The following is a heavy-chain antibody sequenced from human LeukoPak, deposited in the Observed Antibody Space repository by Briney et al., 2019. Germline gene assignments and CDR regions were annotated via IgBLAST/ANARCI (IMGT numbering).Heavy chain of an antibody. CDR1: GGSISSSSYY. Sequence: SETLSLTCTVSGGSISSSSYYWGWIRQPPGKGLEWIGSIYYSGSTYYNPSLKSRVTISVDASKSQFSLKLSSVTAADTAVYYCVSDSSGYYYFDYWGQGTQVTVSS. D-gene: IGHD3-22*01. V-gene: IGHV4-39*01. CDR3: VSDSSGYYYFDY. J-gene: IGHJ4*02. CDR2: IYYSGST.